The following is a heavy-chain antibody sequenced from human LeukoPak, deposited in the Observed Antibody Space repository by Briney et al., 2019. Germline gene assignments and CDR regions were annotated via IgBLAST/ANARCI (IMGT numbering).Heavy chain of an antibody. Sequence: SETLSLTCTVSGGSISSSSYYWGWIRQPPGKGLEWIGSIYYSGITYYNPSLKSRLTISVDTSKNQFSLKLSSVTAADTAVYYCARWIAAAGTKNFDYWGQGTLVTVSS. J-gene: IGHJ4*02. CDR2: IYYSGIT. D-gene: IGHD6-13*01. V-gene: IGHV4-39*07. CDR1: GGSISSSSYY. CDR3: ARWIAAAGTKNFDY.